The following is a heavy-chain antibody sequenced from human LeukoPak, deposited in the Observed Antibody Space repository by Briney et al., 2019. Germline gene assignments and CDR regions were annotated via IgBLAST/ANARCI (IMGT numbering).Heavy chain of an antibody. D-gene: IGHD5-18*01. Sequence: PSETLSLTCTVSGGSFSSGGYYWSWIRQPPGKGLEWIGEINHSGSTNYNPSLKSRVTISVDTSKNQFSLKLSSVTAADTAVYYCARDGYGYSPFDYWGQGTLVTVSS. V-gene: IGHV4-34*01. CDR2: INHSGST. CDR1: GGSFSSGGYY. CDR3: ARDGYGYSPFDY. J-gene: IGHJ4*02.